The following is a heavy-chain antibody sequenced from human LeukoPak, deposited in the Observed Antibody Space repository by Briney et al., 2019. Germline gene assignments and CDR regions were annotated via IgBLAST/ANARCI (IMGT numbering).Heavy chain of an antibody. J-gene: IGHJ4*02. CDR2: ITANTRGSIT. Sequence: GGSLRLSCVTSGFSFSTYDMSWVRQAPGKGLEWVSGITANTRGSITYYADSVKGRFTISRDSSKDTLYSQMNSLRAEDTAVYFCARGGYFSFDYWGQGTLVTVSS. CDR3: ARGGYFSFDY. D-gene: IGHD2/OR15-2a*01. CDR1: GFSFSTYD. V-gene: IGHV3-23*01.